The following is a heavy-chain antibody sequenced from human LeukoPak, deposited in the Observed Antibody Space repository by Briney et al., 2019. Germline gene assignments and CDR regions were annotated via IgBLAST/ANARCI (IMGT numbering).Heavy chain of an antibody. CDR1: GGSFSGYY. CDR3: ARDGGYDYVWGSYRFYWFDP. J-gene: IGHJ5*02. Sequence: SETLSLTCAVYGGSFSGYYWSWIRQPPGKGLEWIGEINHSGSTNYNPSLKSRVTISVGTSKNQFSLKLSSVTAADTAVYYCARDGGYDYVWGSYRFYWFDPWGQGTLVTVSS. CDR2: INHSGST. D-gene: IGHD3-16*02. V-gene: IGHV4-34*01.